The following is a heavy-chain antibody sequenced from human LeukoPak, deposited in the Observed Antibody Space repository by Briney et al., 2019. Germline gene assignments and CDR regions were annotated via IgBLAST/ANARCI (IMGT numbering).Heavy chain of an antibody. CDR3: AKDFLRYMGEGFDY. V-gene: IGHV3-9*01. CDR1: GFTFDDYA. CDR2: ISWNSGSI. D-gene: IGHD3-16*01. Sequence: PGGSLRLSCAASGFTFDDYAMHWVRQAPGKGLVWVSGISWNSGSIGYADSVKGRFTISRDNAKNSLYLQMNSLRAEDTALYYCAKDFLRYMGEGFDYWGQGTLVTVSS. J-gene: IGHJ4*02.